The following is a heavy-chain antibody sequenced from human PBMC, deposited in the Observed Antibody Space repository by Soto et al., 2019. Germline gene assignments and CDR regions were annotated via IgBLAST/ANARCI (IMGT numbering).Heavy chain of an antibody. CDR3: SRSLAIDFDS. J-gene: IGHJ4*02. V-gene: IGHV3-49*04. CDR1: GFIFTNYW. Sequence: GGPLRLSCAASGFIFTNYWMSWVRQAPGKGLQWVGFIRRIAYGGTTDYAASVKGRFTISRDDSRKIVYLQMSRLKIEDTAVYYCSRSLAIDFDSWGQGTLVTVSS. CDR2: IRRIAYGGTT.